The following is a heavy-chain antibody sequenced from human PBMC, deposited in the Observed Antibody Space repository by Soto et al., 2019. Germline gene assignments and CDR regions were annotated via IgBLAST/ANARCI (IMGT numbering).Heavy chain of an antibody. D-gene: IGHD2-15*01. CDR2: INLYGTT. V-gene: IGHV4-4*02. CDR1: GGSVSATNW. Sequence: QVQLQESGPGLVKPSGTLSLTCAVSGGSVSATNWWSWSRQPPGKGLEWIGEINLYGTTNNNPSRNRGGTISIVQSQNDVSLPLTAATAADTSVYYCLSELFGGYSAAAYCGRGTLVTVSS. CDR3: LSELFGGYSAAAY. J-gene: IGHJ4*01.